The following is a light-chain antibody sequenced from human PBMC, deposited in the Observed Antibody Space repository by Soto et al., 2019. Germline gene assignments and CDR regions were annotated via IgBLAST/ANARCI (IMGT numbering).Light chain of an antibody. J-gene: IGKJ4*01. CDR3: QQSYSTPRT. CDR1: QSISSY. Sequence: DIQMTQSPSSLSASVGDRVTITCRPSQSISSYLNWYQQKPGKAPKLLIYAASSLQSGVPSRFSGSGFGTDLTLTMSSLQSEDFATYYCQQSYSTPRTFGGGTKVDIK. CDR2: AAS. V-gene: IGKV1-39*01.